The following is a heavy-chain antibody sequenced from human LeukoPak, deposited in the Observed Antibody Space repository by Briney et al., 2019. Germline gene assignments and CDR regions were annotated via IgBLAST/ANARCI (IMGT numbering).Heavy chain of an antibody. CDR3: AKIRYSSSWGLDAFDI. Sequence: GGSLRLSCAASGFTFSSYGMHWVRQAPGKGLEWVAVIWYDGSNKYYADSVKGRFTISRDNSKNTLYLQMNSLRAEDTAVYYCAKIRYSSSWGLDAFDIWGQGTMVTVSS. CDR2: IWYDGSNK. V-gene: IGHV3-33*06. CDR1: GFTFSSYG. J-gene: IGHJ3*02. D-gene: IGHD6-13*01.